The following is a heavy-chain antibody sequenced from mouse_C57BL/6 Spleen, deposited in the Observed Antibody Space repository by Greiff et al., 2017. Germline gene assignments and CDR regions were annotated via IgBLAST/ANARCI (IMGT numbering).Heavy chain of an antibody. D-gene: IGHD2-5*01. CDR2: IHPNSGST. Sequence: QVQLQQPGAELVKPGASVKLSCKASGYTFTSYWMHWVKQRPGQGLEWIGMIHPNSGSTNYNEKFKSKATLTVDKSSSTAYMQLSSLTSEDSAVYYCARQGYSKNWDFDGRGTGTTVTVSS. CDR1: GYTFTSYW. CDR3: ARQGYSKNWDFDG. J-gene: IGHJ1*03. V-gene: IGHV1-64*01.